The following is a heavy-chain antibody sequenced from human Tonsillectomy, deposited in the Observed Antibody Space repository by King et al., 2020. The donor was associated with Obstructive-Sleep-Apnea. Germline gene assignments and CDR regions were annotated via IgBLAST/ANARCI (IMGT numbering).Heavy chain of an antibody. CDR2: ISSSSSYI. Sequence: VQLVESGGGLVKPGGSLRLSCAASGFTFSSYSMNWVRQAPGKGLEWVSSISSSSSYIYYADSVKGRFTISRDNAKNSLYLQMNSLRAEDTAVYYCARVSYYYDSSTSPGFGYYYYYGMDVWGQGTTVTVSS. D-gene: IGHD3-22*01. J-gene: IGHJ6*02. V-gene: IGHV3-21*01. CDR3: ARVSYYYDSSTSPGFGYYYYYGMDV. CDR1: GFTFSSYS.